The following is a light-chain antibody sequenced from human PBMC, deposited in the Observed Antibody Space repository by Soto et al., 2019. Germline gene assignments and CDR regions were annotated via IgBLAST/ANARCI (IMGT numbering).Light chain of an antibody. CDR2: DAS. J-gene: IGKJ1*01. V-gene: IGKV1-5*01. CDR1: QSISDS. Sequence: DIQITHSPSTLSPTVGDRFTITFRASQSISDSLAWYQQKPGKAPYLLISDASSLERGVPSRFSGSGSGTEFTLTISSLQPEDFATYFCQHYRRNTWSFGPGTKV. CDR3: QHYRRNTWS.